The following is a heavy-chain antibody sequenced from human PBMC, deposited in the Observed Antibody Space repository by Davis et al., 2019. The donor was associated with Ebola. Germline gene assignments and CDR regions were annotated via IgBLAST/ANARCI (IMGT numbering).Heavy chain of an antibody. CDR2: IYYSGST. J-gene: IGHJ6*02. V-gene: IGHV4-39*01. CDR1: GGSISSSSYY. D-gene: IGHD3-3*01. CDR3: ARGEIRFLEWSISRYYYYGMDV. Sequence: SETLSLTCTVSGGSISSSSYYWGWIRQPPGKGLEWIGSIYYSGSTYYNPSLKSRVTISVDTSKNQFSLKLSSVTAADTAVYYCARGEIRFLEWSISRYYYYGMDVWGQGTTVTVSS.